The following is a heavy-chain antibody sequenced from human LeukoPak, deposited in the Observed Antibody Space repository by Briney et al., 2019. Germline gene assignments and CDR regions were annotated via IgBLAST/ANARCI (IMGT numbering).Heavy chain of an antibody. V-gene: IGHV4-61*02. CDR2: IYTSGST. CDR1: GGSISSGSYY. D-gene: IGHD6-13*01. J-gene: IGHJ3*02. CDR3: ARAGGQQLVNDAFDI. Sequence: SETLSLTCTVSGGSISSGSYYWSWIRQPAGKGLEWIGRIYTSGSTNYNPSLKSRVTISVDTSKNQFSLKLSSVTAADTAVYYCARAGGQQLVNDAFDIWGQGTMVTVSS.